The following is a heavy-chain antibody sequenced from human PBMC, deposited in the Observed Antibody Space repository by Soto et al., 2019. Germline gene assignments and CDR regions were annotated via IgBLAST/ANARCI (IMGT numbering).Heavy chain of an antibody. Sequence: QVQLQESGPGLVKPAGTLSLTCAVSGGSISNSNWWSWVRQPPGKGLEWIGEIYHSGSTNYNPSLKSRVNISVDKSKNQFSLKLSSVTAADTAVYYCARDLDRFGSFDYWGQGTLVTVSS. CDR3: ARDLDRFGSFDY. V-gene: IGHV4-4*02. CDR2: IYHSGST. J-gene: IGHJ4*02. D-gene: IGHD3-10*01. CDR1: GGSISNSNW.